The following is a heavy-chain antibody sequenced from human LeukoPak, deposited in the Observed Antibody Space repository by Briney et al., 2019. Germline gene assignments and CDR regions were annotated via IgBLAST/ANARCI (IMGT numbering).Heavy chain of an antibody. V-gene: IGHV1-2*02. J-gene: IGHJ4*02. CDR1: GYTFSNDA. CDR3: ARFMITFGGVYYFDY. Sequence: ASVKVSCKASGYTFSNDAMNWVRQALGQGLEWMGWINPNSGGTNYAQKFQGRVTMTRDTSISTAYMELSRLRSDDTAVYYCARFMITFGGVYYFDYWGQGTLVTVSS. CDR2: INPNSGGT. D-gene: IGHD3-16*01.